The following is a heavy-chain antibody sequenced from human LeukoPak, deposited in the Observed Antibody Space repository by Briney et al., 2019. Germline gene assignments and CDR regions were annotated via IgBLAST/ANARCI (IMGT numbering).Heavy chain of an antibody. J-gene: IGHJ4*02. V-gene: IGHV5-51*01. CDR3: ARRKIAEYYLDY. D-gene: IGHD2/OR15-2a*01. Sequence: GESLKISCKASGYNFPSYWIAWVRQVPGKGLEWMGSIYPLDSGTRDSPSLQGRVTMLVGSYTAYLQLNSLTASDSGIYYCARRKIAEYYLDYWGQGTRVVVSS. CDR2: IYPLDSGT. CDR1: GYNFPSYW.